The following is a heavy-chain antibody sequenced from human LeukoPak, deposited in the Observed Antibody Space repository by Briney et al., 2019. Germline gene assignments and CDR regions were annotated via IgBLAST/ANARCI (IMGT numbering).Heavy chain of an antibody. D-gene: IGHD1-1*01. J-gene: IGHJ6*03. Sequence: GASVKVSCKASGYTFTSYYMHWVRQAPGQGLEWMGIINPSGGSTSYAQKFQGRVTMTRDMSTSTVYMELSSLRSEDTAVYYCARDLVQLERQDYYYYYMDVWGKGTTVTVSS. V-gene: IGHV1-46*01. CDR2: INPSGGST. CDR1: GYTFTSYY. CDR3: ARDLVQLERQDYYYYYMDV.